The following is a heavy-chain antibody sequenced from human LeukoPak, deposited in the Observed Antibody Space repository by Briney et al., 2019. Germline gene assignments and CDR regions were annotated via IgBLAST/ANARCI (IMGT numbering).Heavy chain of an antibody. Sequence: GGSLRLSCAASGFTFSSYWMSWVRQAPGKGLEWVANIKQDGSETYYVDSVKGRFTISRDDAKNSVYLQMNSLRAEDTAVYFCARDQWLADYWGQGTLVTVSS. CDR2: IKQDGSET. J-gene: IGHJ4*02. V-gene: IGHV3-7*01. D-gene: IGHD6-19*01. CDR3: ARDQWLADY. CDR1: GFTFSSYW.